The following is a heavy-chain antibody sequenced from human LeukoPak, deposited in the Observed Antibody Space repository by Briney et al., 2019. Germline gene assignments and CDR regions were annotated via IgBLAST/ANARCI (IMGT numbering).Heavy chain of an antibody. CDR3: ARASSPYNWYFAL. V-gene: IGHV1-18*01. CDR2: VGAGNGDT. CDR1: GYSFNNHG. Sequence: ASVKVSCKASGYSFNNHGLSLVRQAPGQGLEWVGWVGAGNGDTHYAQKLQGRVTMTTDKSTNTAYMDLRSLRSDDTAVYYCARASSPYNWYFALCGRGTLVTVSS. D-gene: IGHD4-11*01. J-gene: IGHJ2*01.